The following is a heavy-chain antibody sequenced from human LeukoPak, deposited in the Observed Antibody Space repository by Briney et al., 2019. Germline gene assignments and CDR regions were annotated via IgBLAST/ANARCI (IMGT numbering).Heavy chain of an antibody. CDR1: GFTFSSYE. CDR3: AKAESYGDGFHWFDP. J-gene: IGHJ5*02. V-gene: IGHV3-23*01. CDR2: ISGSGGST. Sequence: PGGSLRLSCAASGFTFSSYEMNWVRQAPGKGLEWVSAISGSGGSTYYADSVKGRFTISRDNSKNTLYLQMNSLRAEDTAVYYCAKAESYGDGFHWFDPWGQGTLVTVSS. D-gene: IGHD4-17*01.